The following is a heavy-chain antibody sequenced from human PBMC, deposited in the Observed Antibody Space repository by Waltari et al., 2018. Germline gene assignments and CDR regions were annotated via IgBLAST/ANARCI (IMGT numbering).Heavy chain of an antibody. V-gene: IGHV3-53*01. CDR2: IYAGSGGT. J-gene: IGHJ4*02. D-gene: IGHD5-12*01. CDR3: ARAGLGSPLQWLQLLDS. Sequence: EVQLVESGGGLIQPGGSLRLSGEASESDIYNNYMSWVRQAPGKGLEWVSVIYAGSGGTFYAESVKGRFIISRDNSKNTLYLDLNSLTAEDTAVYYCARAGLGSPLQWLQLLDSWGRGTLVTVSS. CDR1: ESDIYNNY.